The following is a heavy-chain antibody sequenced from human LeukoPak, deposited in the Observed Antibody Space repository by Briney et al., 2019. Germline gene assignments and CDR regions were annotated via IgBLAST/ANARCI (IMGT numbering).Heavy chain of an antibody. V-gene: IGHV3-20*04. J-gene: IGHJ6*03. Sequence: GGSLRLSCAASGFTFDDYGMSWVRQAPGKGLEWVSGINWNGGSTGYADSVKGRFTISRDNAKNSLYLQMNSLRAEDTALYYCARSDAAGTYYYYMDVWGKGTTVTVSS. CDR1: GFTFDDYG. CDR3: ARSDAAGTYYYYMDV. CDR2: INWNGGST. D-gene: IGHD6-13*01.